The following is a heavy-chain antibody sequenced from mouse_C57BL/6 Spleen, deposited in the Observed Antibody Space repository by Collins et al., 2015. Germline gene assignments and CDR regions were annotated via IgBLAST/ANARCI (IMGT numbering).Heavy chain of an antibody. CDR1: GYAFTTYG. CDR2: INTYSGVP. Sequence: QIQLVQSGPELKKPGETVKISCKASGYAFTTYGMSWVKQAPGKGLKWMGWINTYSGVPTYAADFKERFAFSLETSVSAAYLQINNLKNEDTATYFCASGGISDWYFDVWGTGTTVTVSS. J-gene: IGHJ1*03. CDR3: ASGGISDWYFDV. V-gene: IGHV9-3*01.